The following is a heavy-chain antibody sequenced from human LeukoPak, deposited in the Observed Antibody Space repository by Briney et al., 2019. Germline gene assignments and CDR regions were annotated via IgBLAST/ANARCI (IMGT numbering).Heavy chain of an antibody. CDR2: IGYDGTNE. J-gene: IGHJ4*02. CDR3: ARDFYCSRTSCYAPSFDY. D-gene: IGHD2-2*01. CDR1: GFTFSSYG. Sequence: GRSLRLSCAASGFTFSSYGMHWVRQAPGKGLERVALIGYDGTNEYYADSVKGRFTISRDNSKNTLYLQMKSLRAEDTAVYYCARDFYCSRTSCYAPSFDYWGQGTLVTVSS. V-gene: IGHV3-33*01.